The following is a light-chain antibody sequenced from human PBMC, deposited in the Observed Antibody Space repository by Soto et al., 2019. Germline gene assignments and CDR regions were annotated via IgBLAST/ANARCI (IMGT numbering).Light chain of an antibody. CDR3: QQFGTSPPAFT. Sequence: ESMLTQSPGTLSLSPGDRATLFCRTSQTIANKYLTWYQQKPGQAPRLLIYGASIRATGVPDRFTGSGSGKGFTLPIRRLEPEDFAVYYCQQFGTSPPAFTFGQGTKLEI. V-gene: IGKV3-20*01. CDR2: GAS. J-gene: IGKJ2*01. CDR1: QTIANKY.